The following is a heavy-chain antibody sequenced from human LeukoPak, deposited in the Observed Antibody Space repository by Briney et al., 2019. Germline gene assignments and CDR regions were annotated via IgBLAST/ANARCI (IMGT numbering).Heavy chain of an antibody. Sequence: ASVKVSCKASGYTFTSYDINWVRLATGQGLEWMGWMNPNSGNTGHAQKLQGRVTMTRDTSTRTAYMELSSLRSGDTAVYYCARNDYDGDDAFDIWGQGTMVTVSS. J-gene: IGHJ3*02. CDR1: GYTFTSYD. CDR3: ARNDYDGDDAFDI. CDR2: MNPNSGNT. V-gene: IGHV1-8*02. D-gene: IGHD4-17*01.